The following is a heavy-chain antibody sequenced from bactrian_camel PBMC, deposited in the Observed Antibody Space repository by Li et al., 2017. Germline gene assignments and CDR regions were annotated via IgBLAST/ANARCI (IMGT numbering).Heavy chain of an antibody. CDR3: AAASSCPPENRFVADRFDS. Sequence: HVQLVESGGGSVQVGGSLTLSCVASGDTIGRYCMGWFRQIPDREREGVAGIESDGSTSYADSVKGRFTVSRGAAEDSVDLQMNSLKPEDTATYYCAAASSCPPENRFVADRFDSWGQGTQVTVS. CDR2: IESDGST. V-gene: IGHV3S9*01. J-gene: IGHJ6*01. CDR1: GDTIGRYC. D-gene: IGHD1*01.